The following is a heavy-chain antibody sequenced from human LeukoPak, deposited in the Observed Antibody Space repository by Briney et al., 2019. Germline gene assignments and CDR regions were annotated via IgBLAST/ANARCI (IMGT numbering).Heavy chain of an antibody. CDR2: ISGSGGST. CDR1: GFTFSSYG. Sequence: GGSLRLSCAASGFTFSSYGMSWVRQAPGKGLEWVSAISGSGGSTYYADSVKGRFTISRDNAKNSLYLQMNSLRAEDTAVYYCARALVGARCFDYWGQGTLVTVSS. J-gene: IGHJ4*02. V-gene: IGHV3-23*01. D-gene: IGHD1-26*01. CDR3: ARALVGARCFDY.